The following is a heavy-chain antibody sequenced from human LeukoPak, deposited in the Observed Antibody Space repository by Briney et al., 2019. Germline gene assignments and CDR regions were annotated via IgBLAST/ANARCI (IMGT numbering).Heavy chain of an antibody. CDR2: YSGGST. CDR3: ASPGDYGLHYYGMDV. J-gene: IGHJ6*02. D-gene: IGHD4-17*01. V-gene: IGHV3-66*01. Sequence: YSGGSTYYADSVKGRFTISRDNSKNTLYLQMNSLRAEDTAVYYYASPGDYGLHYYGMDVWGQGTTVTVSS.